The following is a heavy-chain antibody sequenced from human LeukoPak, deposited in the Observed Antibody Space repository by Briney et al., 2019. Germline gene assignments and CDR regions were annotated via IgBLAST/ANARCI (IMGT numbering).Heavy chain of an antibody. V-gene: IGHV4-4*02. CDR1: GGSISSSNW. Sequence: PSGTLSLTCAVSGGSISSSNWWSWVRQPPGKGLEWIGEIYHSGSTNYNPSLKSRVTISVDKSKNQFSLKLSSVTAADTAVYYCARELVVVPAATGAKKPYYYYYGMDVWGQGTTVTVSS. CDR2: IYHSGST. CDR3: ARELVVVPAATGAKKPYYYYYGMDV. D-gene: IGHD2-2*01. J-gene: IGHJ6*02.